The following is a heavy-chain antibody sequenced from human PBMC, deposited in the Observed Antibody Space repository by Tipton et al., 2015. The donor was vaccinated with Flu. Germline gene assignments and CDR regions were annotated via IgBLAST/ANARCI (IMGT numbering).Heavy chain of an antibody. CDR3: ARVDGDYWGYSFDY. Sequence: TLSLTCAVSRGSVSSGGYYWTWIRQRPGDGLEFIGNIYSSGTTYYNPSLKSRVTVSVDTSKNRFSLNLTSVTAADTAVYFCARVDGDYWGYSFDYWGEGTLVTVSS. D-gene: IGHD4-17*01. CDR2: IYSSGTT. J-gene: IGHJ4*02. V-gene: IGHV4-31*11. CDR1: RGSVSSGGYY.